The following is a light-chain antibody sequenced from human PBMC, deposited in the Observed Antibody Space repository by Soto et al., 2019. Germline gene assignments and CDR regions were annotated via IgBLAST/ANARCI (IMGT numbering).Light chain of an antibody. J-gene: IGLJ2*01. CDR3: AACDGRRNVFV. CDR2: SNN. V-gene: IGLV1-44*01. CDR1: SSNIGSKS. Sequence: QSVLTQPPSVSGTPGQRINMSCSGSSSNIGSKSVSWYQHLPQTAPKLLIYSNNHRPSGVPGRFSGSKSGTSASLAISGLQADDETEYYCAACDGRRNVFVFGGGTKVTVL.